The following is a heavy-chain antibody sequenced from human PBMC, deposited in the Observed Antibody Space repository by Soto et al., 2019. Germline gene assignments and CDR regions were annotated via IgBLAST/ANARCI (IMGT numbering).Heavy chain of an antibody. CDR3: ARDPSRCNYVLGWFDP. D-gene: IGHD4-4*01. CDR2: IIPIFGTA. J-gene: IGHJ5*02. Sequence: ASVKVSCKASGGTFSSYAISWVRQAPGQGLEWMGGIIPIFGTANYAQKFQGRVTITADKSTSTAYMELSSLRSEDTAVYYCARDPSRCNYVLGWFDPWGQGTLVTVS. CDR1: GGTFSSYA. V-gene: IGHV1-69*06.